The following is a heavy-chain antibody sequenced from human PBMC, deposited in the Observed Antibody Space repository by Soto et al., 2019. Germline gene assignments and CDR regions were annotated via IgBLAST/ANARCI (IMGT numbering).Heavy chain of an antibody. V-gene: IGHV1-2*02. CDR1: GYTLIDYY. CDR2: ISPRSGGT. D-gene: IGHD3-9*01. Sequence: QVQLVQSGAEVKKPGASVKVSCEASGYTLIDYYMHWVRQAPGQGFEWMGRISPRSGGTNYAQKFQGRVTMTWDTSLNTAYMELSSLISEDTAVYYCARPPGYISDWYYFDLWGQGTLVTVSS. CDR3: ARPPGYISDWYYFDL. J-gene: IGHJ4*02.